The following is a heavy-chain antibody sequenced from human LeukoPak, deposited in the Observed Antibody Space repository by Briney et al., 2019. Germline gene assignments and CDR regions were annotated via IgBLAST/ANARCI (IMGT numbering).Heavy chain of an antibody. V-gene: IGHV4-38-2*02. CDR3: ARVLSSGIVVVPAAILDY. J-gene: IGHJ4*02. Sequence: PSETLSLTCTVSGYSISSGYYWGWSRQPPGKGLEWIGSIYHSGSTYYNPSLKRRVTISVDTSKTQFSLKLSSVTAADTAVYYCARVLSSGIVVVPAAILDYWGQGTLVTVSS. D-gene: IGHD2-2*01. CDR1: GYSISSGYY. CDR2: IYHSGST.